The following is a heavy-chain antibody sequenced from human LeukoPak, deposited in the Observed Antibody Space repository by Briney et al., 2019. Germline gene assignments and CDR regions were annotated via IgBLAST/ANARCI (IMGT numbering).Heavy chain of an antibody. V-gene: IGHV3-7*01. CDR3: APYDSMTGSIGSLFDF. CDR2: IKQDGSEK. Sequence: GGSLRLSCAASGFSFSTYWMSWVRQAPGKGLEWVASIKQDGSEKYYVDSVKGRFTISRDNAKNSLYLQMNSLRAEDTAVYQCAPYDSMTGSIGSLFDFWGQGTLVTVSS. J-gene: IGHJ4*02. CDR1: GFSFSTYW. D-gene: IGHD3-9*01.